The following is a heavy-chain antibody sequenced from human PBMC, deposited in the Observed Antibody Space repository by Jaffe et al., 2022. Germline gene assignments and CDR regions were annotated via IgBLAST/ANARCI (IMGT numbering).Heavy chain of an antibody. CDR3: ASSADSGY. V-gene: IGHV3-7*01. Sequence: EVQLVESGGGLVQPGESLRLSCAASGLAFSNYRMTWVRQAPGKGLEWVADISQDGGVKYYVDSVKGRFTISRDNAKNSLNLQMDSLRVDDTAVYYCASSADSGYWGQGTLVTVSS. D-gene: IGHD1-26*01. CDR1: GLAFSNYR. CDR2: ISQDGGVK. J-gene: IGHJ4*02.